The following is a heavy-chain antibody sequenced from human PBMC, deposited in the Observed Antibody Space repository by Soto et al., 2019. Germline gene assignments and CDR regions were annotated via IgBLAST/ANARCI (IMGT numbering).Heavy chain of an antibody. J-gene: IGHJ3*01. CDR3: AKERYCSAISCYDGFDV. CDR2: ISFDGRNK. CDR1: GFTFSNYA. D-gene: IGHD2-2*01. Sequence: GGSLRLSCAASGFTFSNYAIHWVRQAPGKGLGWVAVISFDGRNKYYTDSVKGRFTISRDNSQNTVFEQMNSLRDEDTAVYYCAKERYCSAISCYDGFDVWGQGTVVTVSS. V-gene: IGHV3-30*18.